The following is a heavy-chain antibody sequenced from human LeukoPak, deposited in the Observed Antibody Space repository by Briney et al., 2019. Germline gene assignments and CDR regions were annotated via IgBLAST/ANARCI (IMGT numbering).Heavy chain of an antibody. D-gene: IGHD1-26*01. Sequence: ASVKVSCKVSGYTLTELSMHWVRRAPGKGLECRGGFDPEDGETIYAQKFQGRVTMTEDTSTDTAYMELSSLRSEDTAVYYCATGLNSGSSDAFDIXGQGTMVTVSS. CDR3: ATGLNSGSSDAFDI. V-gene: IGHV1-24*01. J-gene: IGHJ3*02. CDR1: GYTLTELS. CDR2: FDPEDGET.